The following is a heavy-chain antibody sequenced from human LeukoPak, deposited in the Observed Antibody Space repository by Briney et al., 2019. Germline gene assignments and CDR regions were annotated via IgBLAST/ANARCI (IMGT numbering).Heavy chain of an antibody. V-gene: IGHV3-66*01. CDR3: ARVGWLRSFAFDI. CDR2: IYSGGST. CDR1: GFSVSTKY. J-gene: IGHJ3*02. Sequence: QSGGSLRLSCATSGFSVSTKYMTWVRQAPGNGLERVSLIYSGGSTYYADSVKGRFTISRDNSKNTLYLQMNSVRAEDTAVYYCARVGWLRSFAFDIWGQGTMVTVSS. D-gene: IGHD5-12*01.